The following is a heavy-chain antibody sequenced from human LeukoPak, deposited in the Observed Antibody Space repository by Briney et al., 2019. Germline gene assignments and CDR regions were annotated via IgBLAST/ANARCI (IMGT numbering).Heavy chain of an antibody. CDR2: INPDTGVT. D-gene: IGHD2-8*01. Sequence: ASVKVSCKASGYTFTGYYIHWVRQAPGQGLEWMGWINPDTGVTKYAQKFQGRVTMTRDTSISTAYMELSRLRSDDTAVYYCARFYNGNQNFDYWGQGTLVAVPS. CDR1: GYTFTGYY. J-gene: IGHJ4*02. CDR3: ARFYNGNQNFDY. V-gene: IGHV1-2*02.